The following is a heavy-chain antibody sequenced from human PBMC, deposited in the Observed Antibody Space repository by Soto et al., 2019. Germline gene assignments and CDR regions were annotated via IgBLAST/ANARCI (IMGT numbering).Heavy chain of an antibody. Sequence: ASVKVSCKASGYTFTSYAMHWVRQAPGQRLEWMGWINAGNGNTKYSQKFQGRVTITRDTSASTAYMELSSLRSEDTAVYYCARDSNGYCSGGSCLGWGQGTLVTVSS. V-gene: IGHV1-3*01. CDR3: ARDSNGYCSGGSCLG. J-gene: IGHJ4*02. CDR2: INAGNGNT. D-gene: IGHD2-15*01. CDR1: GYTFTSYA.